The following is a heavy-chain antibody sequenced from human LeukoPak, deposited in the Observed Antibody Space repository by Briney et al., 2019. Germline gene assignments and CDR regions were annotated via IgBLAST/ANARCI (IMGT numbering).Heavy chain of an antibody. Sequence: ASVKASCKASGYTFTSYDINWARQATGQGLEWMGWMNPNSGSTGYAQKFQGRVTITRNTSISTAYMELSGLRSEDTAVYYCARGRSTGYPYYFEYWGQGTLVTVSS. CDR1: GYTFTSYD. CDR2: MNPNSGST. J-gene: IGHJ4*02. CDR3: ARGRSTGYPYYFEY. D-gene: IGHD5-12*01. V-gene: IGHV1-8*03.